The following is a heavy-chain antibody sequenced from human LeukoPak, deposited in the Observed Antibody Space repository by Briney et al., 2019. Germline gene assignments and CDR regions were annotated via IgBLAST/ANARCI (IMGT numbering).Heavy chain of an antibody. D-gene: IGHD3-10*01. CDR3: ARGHYYGSGSLFDY. CDR2: IYSGGST. J-gene: IGHJ4*02. V-gene: IGHV3-66*01. Sequence: GGSLRLSCAASGFTVSSNYMSWVRQAPGKGLEWASVIYSGGSTYYADSVKGRFTISRDNSKNTLYLQMNSLRAEDTAVYYCARGHYYGSGSLFDYWGQGTLVTVSS. CDR1: GFTVSSNY.